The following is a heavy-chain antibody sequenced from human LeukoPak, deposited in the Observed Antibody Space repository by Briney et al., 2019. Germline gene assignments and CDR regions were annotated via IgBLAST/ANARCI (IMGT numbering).Heavy chain of an antibody. CDR3: ARQRRVRGAKEVYYYYYYYMDV. CDR2: INHSGST. V-gene: IGHV4-34*01. CDR1: GGSFSGYY. D-gene: IGHD3-10*01. Sequence: PSETLSLTCAVYGGSFSGYYWSWIRQPPGKGLEWIGEINHSGSTNYNPSLKSRVTISVDTSKNQFSLKLSSVTAADTAVYYCARQRRVRGAKEVYYYYYYYMDVWGKGTTVTISS. J-gene: IGHJ6*03.